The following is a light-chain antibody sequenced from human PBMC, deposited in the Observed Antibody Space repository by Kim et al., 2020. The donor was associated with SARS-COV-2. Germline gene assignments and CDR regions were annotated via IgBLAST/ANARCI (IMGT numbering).Light chain of an antibody. J-gene: IGKJ1*01. CDR2: KVS. Sequence: DVVMTQSPLSLPVTLGQPSSISCRSSQSLVYSNGNTYLNWLQQRRGQSPRRLIYKVSNRDSGVPDRFSGSGSGTDFTLKISRVEAGDVGIYHCMQHTHWPRTFGQGTKVDIK. CDR1: QSLVYSNGNTY. V-gene: IGKV2-30*01. CDR3: MQHTHWPRT.